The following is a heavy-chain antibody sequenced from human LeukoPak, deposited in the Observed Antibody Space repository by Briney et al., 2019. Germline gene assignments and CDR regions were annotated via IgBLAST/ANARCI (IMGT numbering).Heavy chain of an antibody. CDR2: VFYSGPT. Sequence: PSETLSLTCTVSGDSIDNYYWSWIRQPPGEGLQWIGYVFYSGPTNYDASLKSRVAISVDRSKNQFSLKLTSVSAADTAVYYCAGRSARYFDSWGQGTPVTVSS. CDR3: AGRSARYFDS. V-gene: IGHV4-59*01. J-gene: IGHJ4*02. CDR1: GDSIDNYY.